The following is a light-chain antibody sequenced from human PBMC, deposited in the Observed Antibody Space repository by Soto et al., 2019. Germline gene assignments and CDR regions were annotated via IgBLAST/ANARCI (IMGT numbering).Light chain of an antibody. V-gene: IGLV2-11*01. CDR1: SSNVGAYNY. CDR3: CSYAGSSLGV. CDR2: DVS. J-gene: IGLJ3*02. Sequence: QSVLTQPRSVSGSPGQSVTISCTGTSSNVGAYNYVSWYQQYPGKGPRLMIYDVSKWPSGVPDRFSGSKSGNTASLTISGLQAEDEADYYCCSYAGSSLGVFGGGTKLTVL.